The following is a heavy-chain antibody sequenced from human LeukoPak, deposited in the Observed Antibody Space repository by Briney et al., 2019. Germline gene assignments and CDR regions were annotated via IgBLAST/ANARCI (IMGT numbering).Heavy chain of an antibody. CDR3: ARVPRRGYYYGSGSYYYFDY. CDR1: GYSFTSYW. Sequence: RGESLKISCKGSGYSFTSYWIGWVRPMPGKGLEWRGIIYPGDSDTRYSPSFQGQVTLSAAKSISTAYLQWSSLKASDTAMYYCARVPRRGYYYGSGSYYYFDYWGQGTLVTVSS. V-gene: IGHV5-51*01. D-gene: IGHD3-10*01. CDR2: IYPGDSDT. J-gene: IGHJ4*02.